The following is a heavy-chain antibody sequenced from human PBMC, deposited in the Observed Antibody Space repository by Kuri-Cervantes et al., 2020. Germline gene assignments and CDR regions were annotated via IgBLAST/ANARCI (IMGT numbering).Heavy chain of an antibody. J-gene: IGHJ4*02. Sequence: GESLKISCAASGFTFSNYWMTWVRQAPGKGLEWVANINQDGSEKYYVDSMKGRFTISRDNTKNSLYLQMNSLRAEDTAVYYCAGDPKAGLGWWWGGYFDYWGQGTLVTVSS. CDR2: INQDGSEK. D-gene: IGHD2-21*01. V-gene: IGHV3-7*01. CDR3: AGDPKAGLGWWWGGYFDY. CDR1: GFTFSNYW.